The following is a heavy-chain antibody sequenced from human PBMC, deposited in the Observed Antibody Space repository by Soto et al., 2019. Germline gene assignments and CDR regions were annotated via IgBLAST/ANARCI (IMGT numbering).Heavy chain of an antibody. CDR2: INNSGKI. CDR3: VTSNNLFHSYYDN. D-gene: IGHD1-1*01. V-gene: IGHV4-34*01. Sequence: SETLSLTCEVYGGSPNAYYWTWIRQSPGKGLEWIGEINNSGKIHYNPSLESRLSISADTSKRQFSLTLTSVTAADAAMYYCVTSNNLFHSYYDNWGQGTLVTVSS. J-gene: IGHJ4*02. CDR1: GGSPNAYY.